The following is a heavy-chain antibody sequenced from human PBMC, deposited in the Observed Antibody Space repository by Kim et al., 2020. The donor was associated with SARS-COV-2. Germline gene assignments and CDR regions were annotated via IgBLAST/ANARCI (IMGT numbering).Heavy chain of an antibody. CDR2: ISSSSSYT. D-gene: IGHD5-12*01. J-gene: IGHJ4*02. CDR3: ARDRSMGAPHLGYNPGGDC. CDR1: GFTFSDYY. Sequence: GGSLRLSCAASGFTFSDYYMSWIRQAPGKGLEWVSYISSSSSYTNYADSVKGRFTISRDNAKNSLYLQMNSLRAEDTAVYYCARDRSMGAPHLGYNPGGDCWGQGTLVTVSS. V-gene: IGHV3-11*06.